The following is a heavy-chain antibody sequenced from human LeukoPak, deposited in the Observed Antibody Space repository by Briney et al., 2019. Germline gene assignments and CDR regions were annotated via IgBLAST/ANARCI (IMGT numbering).Heavy chain of an antibody. CDR3: ARDNEYCTGGTCRLDY. Sequence: GGSLRLSCASSGFTLSFYWMHWVRQAPGKGLVWVSRINNDGRSTSYAGSVKGRFTISRDNAKNTLYLQMNSLRAEDTAVYYRARDNEYCTGGTCRLDYWGQGALVTVSS. J-gene: IGHJ4*02. V-gene: IGHV3-74*01. CDR2: INNDGRST. D-gene: IGHD2-15*01. CDR1: GFTLSFYW.